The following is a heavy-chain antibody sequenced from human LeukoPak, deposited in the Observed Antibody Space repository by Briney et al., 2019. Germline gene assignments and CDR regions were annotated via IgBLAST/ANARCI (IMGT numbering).Heavy chain of an antibody. CDR2: ISYDGSNK. D-gene: IGHD6-13*01. J-gene: IGHJ4*02. CDR1: GFSFSTYG. Sequence: GRSLRLSCAASGFSFSTYGMHWVRQAPGKGLEWVAVISYDGSNKYYADSVKGRFTISRDNSKNTLYLQMNSLRAEDTAVYYCAKPYLAAAGSLFDYWGQGTLVTVSS. CDR3: AKPYLAAAGSLFDY. V-gene: IGHV3-30*18.